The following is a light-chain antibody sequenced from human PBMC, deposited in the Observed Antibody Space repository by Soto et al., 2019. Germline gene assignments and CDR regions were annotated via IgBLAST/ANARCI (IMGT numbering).Light chain of an antibody. J-gene: IGLJ2*01. CDR3: QSYDSSLSGSV. CDR1: SSNIGAGYD. CDR2: GNS. V-gene: IGLV1-40*01. Sequence: QPVLTQPPSVSGAPGQRVTISCTGSSSNIGAGYDVHWYQQLPGTAPKLLIYGNSNRPSGVPDRFSGSKSGTSASLAIPGLQAEDEADYFCQSYDSSLSGSVFGGWTKLAVL.